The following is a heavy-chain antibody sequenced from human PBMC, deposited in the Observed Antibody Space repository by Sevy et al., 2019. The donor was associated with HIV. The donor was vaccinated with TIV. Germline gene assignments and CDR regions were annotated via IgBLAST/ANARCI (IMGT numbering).Heavy chain of an antibody. CDR3: ARPYRTDPFYYSGSGGYYYPSYFDY. V-gene: IGHV3-7*01. J-gene: IGHJ4*02. CDR1: GFTFSNYW. Sequence: GRSLRLSCAASGFTFSNYWMSWVRQAPGKGLEWVANIKQDGSEKYYVDSVKGRFTISRDNAKNSLYLQMNSLRAEDTAEYYCARPYRTDPFYYSGSGGYYYPSYFDYWGQGTLVTVSS. D-gene: IGHD3-22*01. CDR2: IKQDGSEK.